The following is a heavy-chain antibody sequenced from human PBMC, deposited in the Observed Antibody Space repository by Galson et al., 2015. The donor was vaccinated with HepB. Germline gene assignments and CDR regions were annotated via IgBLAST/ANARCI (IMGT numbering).Heavy chain of an antibody. D-gene: IGHD3-10*01. CDR2: ISRSSSYI. Sequence: SLRLSCAASGFTFSSYSVNWVRQAPGKGLEWVSSISRSSSYIYYADSVKGRFTISRDNAKNSLYLQMNSLRAEDTAVYYCARDRGYYGSGSYYNGNWYFDVWGRGTLVTVSS. V-gene: IGHV3-21*01. J-gene: IGHJ2*01. CDR3: ARDRGYYGSGSYYNGNWYFDV. CDR1: GFTFSSYS.